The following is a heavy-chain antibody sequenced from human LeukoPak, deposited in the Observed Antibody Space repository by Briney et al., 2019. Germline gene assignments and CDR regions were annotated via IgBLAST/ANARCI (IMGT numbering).Heavy chain of an antibody. CDR1: GYTFTSYD. CDR3: ARGWLAETMVVTPYNY. Sequence: ASVKVSCKASGYTFTSYDINWVRQAPGQGLEWMGGIIPIFGTANYAQKFQGRVTITAVESTSTAYMEVSSLRSEDTAVYYCARGWLAETMVVTPYNYWGQGTLVTVSS. J-gene: IGHJ4*02. CDR2: IIPIFGTA. V-gene: IGHV1-69*13. D-gene: IGHD4-23*01.